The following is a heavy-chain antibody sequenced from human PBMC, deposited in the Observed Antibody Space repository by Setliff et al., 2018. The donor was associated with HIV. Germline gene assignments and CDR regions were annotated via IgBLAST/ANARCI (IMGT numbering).Heavy chain of an antibody. CDR1: GGTLNSYA. Sequence: SVKVSCKTSGGTLNSYAISWVRQAPGQGLEWMGGIIPISGTPNYAQKFQGRVTITADESTSTAYMELSSLRSEDTAVYYCARGERGFLDFNWFDPWGQGTLVTVSS. V-gene: IGHV1-69*13. J-gene: IGHJ5*02. CDR2: IIPISGTP. CDR3: ARGERGFLDFNWFDP. D-gene: IGHD3-3*01.